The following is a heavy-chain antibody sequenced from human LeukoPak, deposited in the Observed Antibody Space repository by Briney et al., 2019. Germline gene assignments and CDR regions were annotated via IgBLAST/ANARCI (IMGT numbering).Heavy chain of an antibody. J-gene: IGHJ4*02. CDR1: GGSISSYY. CDR2: IYYSGST. Sequence: SETLSLTCTVSGGSISSYYWSWIRQPPGKGLEWIGYIYYSGSTNYNPSLKSRVTISVDTSKNQFSLKLSSVTAADTAVYYCARGPRYSSSSKGYYFDYWGQGTLVTVSS. V-gene: IGHV4-59*01. D-gene: IGHD6-6*01. CDR3: ARGPRYSSSSKGYYFDY.